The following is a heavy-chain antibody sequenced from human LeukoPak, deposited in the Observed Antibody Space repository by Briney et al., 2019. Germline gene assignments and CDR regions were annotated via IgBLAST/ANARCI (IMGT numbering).Heavy chain of an antibody. D-gene: IGHD1-26*01. CDR2: ISYDESNK. J-gene: IGHJ4*02. CDR1: GFTFSSYG. Sequence: GGPLRLSCAASGFTFSSYGMYWVRQAPGKGLEWVAVISYDESNKYYADSVKGRFTISRDNSKNTLYLQMNSLRAEDTAVYYCAKGILRATLDYWGQGTLVTVSS. CDR3: AKGILRATLDY. V-gene: IGHV3-30*18.